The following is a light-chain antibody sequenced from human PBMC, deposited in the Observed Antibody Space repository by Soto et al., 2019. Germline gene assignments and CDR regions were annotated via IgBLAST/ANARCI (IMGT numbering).Light chain of an antibody. Sequence: EIVMTQSPATLSVSPGERAALSCIASQTVGSDLAWYQQRPGQPPRLLVYGAATRATGVPARFSGSGSGTEFTLTISSLQSEDFAVYYCQHYKTWPLAFGQGNKVETK. CDR2: GAA. CDR3: QHYKTWPLA. J-gene: IGKJ1*01. V-gene: IGKV3-15*01. CDR1: QTVGSD.